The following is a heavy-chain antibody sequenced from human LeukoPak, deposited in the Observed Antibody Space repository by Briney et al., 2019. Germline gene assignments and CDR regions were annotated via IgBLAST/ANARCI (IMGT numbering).Heavy chain of an antibody. V-gene: IGHV4-31*11. CDR1: GGPFSGYY. CDR3: ARVGALGTTRAFDI. Sequence: NPSETLSLTCAVYGGPFSGYYWSWIRQHPGKGLEWTGYIYYSGSTYYNPSLKSRVTKSVDTSKNQFSLKLSSVTAADTAVYYCARVGALGTTRAFDIWGQGTMVTVSS. CDR2: IYYSGST. J-gene: IGHJ3*02. D-gene: IGHD1-7*01.